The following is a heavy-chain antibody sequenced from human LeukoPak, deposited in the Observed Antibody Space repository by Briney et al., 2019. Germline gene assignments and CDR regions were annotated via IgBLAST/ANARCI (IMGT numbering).Heavy chain of an antibody. D-gene: IGHD4-17*01. CDR2: INPDSGDT. Sequence: GASVKVSCKASGYSFANYYIHWVRQAPGQGLEWMGWINPDSGDTNLAQKFQGRVSMTRDTSISTAYMELSRLKSDDTAVYYCARQSTYGDFDFWGQGTLVIVSS. J-gene: IGHJ4*02. CDR1: GYSFANYY. V-gene: IGHV1-2*02. CDR3: ARQSTYGDFDF.